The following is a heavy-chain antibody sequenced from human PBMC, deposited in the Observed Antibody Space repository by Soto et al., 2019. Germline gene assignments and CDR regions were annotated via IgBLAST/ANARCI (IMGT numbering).Heavy chain of an antibody. CDR1: GYSFTSLD. J-gene: IGHJ4*02. V-gene: IGHV1-8*01. D-gene: IGHD1-26*01. CDR2: MQPSTGRT. Sequence: QVQLVQSGAEVREPGASVKVSCKASGYSFTSLDINWVRQTAGQGLEWMGWMQPSTGRTGYAQKFQGRVTMTRDTSINTAHMELTTLTSADTSFYNCARSVSAGVDYWGQGTLVTVSS. CDR3: ARSVSAGVDY.